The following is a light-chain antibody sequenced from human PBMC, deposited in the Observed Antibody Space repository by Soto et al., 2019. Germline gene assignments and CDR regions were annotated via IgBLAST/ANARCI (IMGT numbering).Light chain of an antibody. V-gene: IGKV3-20*01. CDR2: GTS. CDR1: QSVSSSY. J-gene: IGKJ2*01. Sequence: ETVLTQSPGTLSLSPGERATLSCRASQSVSSSYLAWYQQKPGQAPRLLIYGTSSRATGIPDRFSSSGSGTDFTLTISRLEPEDFAVYYCQQYGSSMYTFGQGTKLEIK. CDR3: QQYGSSMYT.